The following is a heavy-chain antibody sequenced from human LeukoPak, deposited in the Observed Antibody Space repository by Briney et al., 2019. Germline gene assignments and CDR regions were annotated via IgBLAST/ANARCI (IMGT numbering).Heavy chain of an antibody. V-gene: IGHV4-34*01. Sequence: PGGSLRLSCAASGFTFSSYAMSWVRQPPGKGLEWIGEINHSGSTNYNPSLKSRVTISVDTSKNQFSLKLSSVTAADTAVYYCARGGICSSTSCYGDGSYFDYWGQGTLVTVSS. D-gene: IGHD2-2*01. CDR1: GFTFSSYA. J-gene: IGHJ4*02. CDR2: INHSGST. CDR3: ARGGICSSTSCYGDGSYFDY.